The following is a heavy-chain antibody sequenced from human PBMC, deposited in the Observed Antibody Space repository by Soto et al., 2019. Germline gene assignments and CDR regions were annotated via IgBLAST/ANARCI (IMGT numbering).Heavy chain of an antibody. CDR3: ARKVLGSTSRPDLWYFDL. J-gene: IGHJ2*01. CDR1: GFTFINYD. V-gene: IGHV3-23*01. Sequence: EVQLLESGGGLVQPGGSLRLSCVGSGFTFINYDMNWVRQTPGKGLEWVSTISGGGDRAFDADTAKGRFTISRDNSKNTVNLQMNSLRADDTAVYYCARKVLGSTSRPDLWYFDLWGRGTLVTVSS. D-gene: IGHD2-2*01. CDR2: ISGGGDRA.